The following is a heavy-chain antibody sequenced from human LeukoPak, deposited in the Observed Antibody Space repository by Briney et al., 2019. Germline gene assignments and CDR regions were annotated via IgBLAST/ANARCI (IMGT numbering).Heavy chain of an antibody. CDR1: GFTVSSNY. Sequence: GGSLRLSCAASGFTVSSNYMSWVRQAPGKGLEWVSVIYSGGSTYYADSVKGRFTISRDNSKNTLYLQMNSLRAEDTAVYYCARARPYYYYMDVWGKGTTVTVSS. CDR3: ARARPYYYYMDV. CDR2: IYSGGST. J-gene: IGHJ6*03. V-gene: IGHV3-66*02.